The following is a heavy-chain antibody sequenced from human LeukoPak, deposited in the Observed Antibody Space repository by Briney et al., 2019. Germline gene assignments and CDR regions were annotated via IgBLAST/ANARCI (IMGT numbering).Heavy chain of an antibody. Sequence: GSSVKVSCKASGGTFSSYAISWVRQAPGQGLEWMGGIIPIFGTANYAQKFQGRVTITTDESTSTAYMELRSLRSDDTAVYYCARDIVVVPAATYNWFDPWGQGTLVTVSS. V-gene: IGHV1-69*05. CDR1: GGTFSSYA. CDR2: IIPIFGTA. D-gene: IGHD2-2*01. J-gene: IGHJ5*02. CDR3: ARDIVVVPAATYNWFDP.